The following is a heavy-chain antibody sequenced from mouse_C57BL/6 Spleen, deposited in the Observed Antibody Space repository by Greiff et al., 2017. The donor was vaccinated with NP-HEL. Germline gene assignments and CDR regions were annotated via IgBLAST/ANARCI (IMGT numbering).Heavy chain of an antibody. CDR1: GYAFSSYW. CDR2: IYPGDGDT. D-gene: IGHD1-1*01. CDR3: AREGFTAGYFDY. J-gene: IGHJ2*01. Sequence: QVQLQQSGAELVKPGASVKISCKASGYAFSSYWMNWVKQRPGKGLEWIGQIYPGDGDTNYDGKFKGKATLTADKSSSTAYMQLSSLTSEDSAVYFCAREGFTAGYFDYWGQGTTLTVSS. V-gene: IGHV1-80*01.